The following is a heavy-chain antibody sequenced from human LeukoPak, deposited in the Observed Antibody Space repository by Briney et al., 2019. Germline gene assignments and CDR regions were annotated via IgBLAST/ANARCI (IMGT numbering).Heavy chain of an antibody. V-gene: IGHV3-23*01. CDR2: ISGSGSRT. D-gene: IGHD3-10*01. CDR1: GFTFSSYA. Sequence: PGGSLRLSCAASGFTFSSYALTWVRQAPGKGLEWVSGISGSGSRTYYADSVKGRFTISRDNSKSTLYLQMNSLSPEDSAIYYCARGYGSGTPFDYWGQGTLVTVSS. CDR3: ARGYGSGTPFDY. J-gene: IGHJ4*02.